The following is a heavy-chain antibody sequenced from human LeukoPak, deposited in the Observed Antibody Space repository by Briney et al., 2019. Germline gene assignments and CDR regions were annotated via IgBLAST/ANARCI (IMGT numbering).Heavy chain of an antibody. CDR1: GGSISSYY. V-gene: IGHV4-59*01. J-gene: IGHJ4*02. CDR3: ARGTLYDSSGQTFDY. D-gene: IGHD3-22*01. CDR2: IYYSGST. Sequence: SETLSLTCTVTGGSISSYYWSWIRQPPGKGLEWIGYIYYSGSTNYNPSLKSRVTISVDTSKNQFSLKLSSVTAADTAVYYCARGTLYDSSGQTFDYWGQGTLVTVSS.